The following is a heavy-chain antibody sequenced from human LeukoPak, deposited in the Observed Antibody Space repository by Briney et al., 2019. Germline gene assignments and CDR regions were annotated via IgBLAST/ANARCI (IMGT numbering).Heavy chain of an antibody. CDR2: FDPEDGKT. CDR3: ATAYGQQYYFDY. D-gene: IGHD4-17*01. Sequence: ASVKVSCKVSGYTLTELSMHWVRQAPGKGLEWMGGFDPEDGKTIYAQKFQGRVTMTEDTSTDTAYMELSSLRSEDTAVYYCATAYGQQYYFDYWGQGTLVTVSS. J-gene: IGHJ4*02. V-gene: IGHV1-24*01. CDR1: GYTLTELS.